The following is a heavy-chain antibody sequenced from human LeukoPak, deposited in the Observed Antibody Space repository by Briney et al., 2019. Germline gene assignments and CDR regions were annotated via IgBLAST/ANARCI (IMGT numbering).Heavy chain of an antibody. CDR1: GFTFSSYS. CDR3: AREGMVATFDY. V-gene: IGHV3-21*01. Sequence: NPGGSLRLSCAASGFTFSSYSMNWVRQAPGKGLEWVSSISSSSSYIYYADSVKGRFTISRDKAKNSLYLQMNSLRAEDTAIYYCAREGMVATFDYWGQGNPGHRLL. J-gene: IGHJ4*02. D-gene: IGHD5-12*01. CDR2: ISSSSSYI.